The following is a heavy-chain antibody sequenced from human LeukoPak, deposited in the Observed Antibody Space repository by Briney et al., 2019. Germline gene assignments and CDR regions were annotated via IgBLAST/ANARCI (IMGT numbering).Heavy chain of an antibody. Sequence: ASVKVSCKASGYTFTGYYMHWVRQAPGQGLEWMGRINPNSGGTNYAQKLQGRVTMTRDTSISTAYMELSRLRSDDTAVYYCARSTMTTVTTQEFDYWGQGTLVTVSS. V-gene: IGHV1-2*06. CDR3: ARSTMTTVTTQEFDY. J-gene: IGHJ4*02. CDR2: INPNSGGT. CDR1: GYTFTGYY. D-gene: IGHD4-17*01.